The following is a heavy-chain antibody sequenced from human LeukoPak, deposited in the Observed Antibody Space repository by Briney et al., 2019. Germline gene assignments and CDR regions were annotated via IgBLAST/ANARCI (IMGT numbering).Heavy chain of an antibody. D-gene: IGHD5-12*01. J-gene: IGHJ4*02. V-gene: IGHV4-39*07. Sequence: PSESLSLTCTVSGGSISSSSYYWGWIRQPPGKGLEWIGEINHSGSTNYNPSLKRRVTISVDTTKNPFSLTLSPVTAADTAVYYCATRRVWWRRGAFDYWGQGTLVSVSS. CDR1: GGSISSSSYY. CDR3: ATRRVWWRRGAFDY. CDR2: INHSGST.